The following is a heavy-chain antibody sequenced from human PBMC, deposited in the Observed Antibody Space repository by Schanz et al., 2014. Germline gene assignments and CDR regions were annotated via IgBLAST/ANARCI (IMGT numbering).Heavy chain of an antibody. CDR2: IYSGGDT. J-gene: IGHJ4*02. D-gene: IGHD6-19*01. CDR3: ARKTDSSGTGDY. V-gene: IGHV3-66*01. Sequence: EVQLVESGGGLVQPGGSLRLSCETSGFTFSNHAMSWVRQAPGKGLEWVSLIYSGGDTNYAGSVKGRFTISRDGSKNTLYLQMNSLRAEDTAVYYCARKTDSSGTGDYWGQGTLVTVSS. CDR1: GFTFSNHA.